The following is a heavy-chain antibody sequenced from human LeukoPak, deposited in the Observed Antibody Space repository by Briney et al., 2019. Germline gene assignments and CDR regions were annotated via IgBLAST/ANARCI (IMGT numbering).Heavy chain of an antibody. CDR3: ARGLSIVGAHFDF. CDR2: IYSGGST. V-gene: IGHV3-53*01. CDR1: GFTVSSNY. J-gene: IGHJ4*02. Sequence: GGSLRLSCAASGFTVSSNYMSWVRQAPGKGLEGVSVIYSGGSTYYADSVKGRFTISRDNSKNSPYLQMNSLRAEDTAVYYCARGLSIVGAHFDFWGQGTLVTVSS. D-gene: IGHD1-26*01.